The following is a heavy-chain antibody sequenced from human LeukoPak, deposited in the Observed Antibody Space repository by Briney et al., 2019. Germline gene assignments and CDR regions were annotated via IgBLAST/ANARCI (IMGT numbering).Heavy chain of an antibody. Sequence: GGSLRLSCAASGFTFSSYGMHWVRQAPGKGLEWVAFIRYDGSNKYYADSVKGRFTISRDNAKNTLYLQMNSLRAEDTAVYYCARDNYYDSSGYYYGLDYWGQGTLVTVSS. CDR2: IRYDGSNK. CDR3: ARDNYYDSSGYYYGLDY. V-gene: IGHV3-30*02. D-gene: IGHD3-22*01. J-gene: IGHJ4*02. CDR1: GFTFSSYG.